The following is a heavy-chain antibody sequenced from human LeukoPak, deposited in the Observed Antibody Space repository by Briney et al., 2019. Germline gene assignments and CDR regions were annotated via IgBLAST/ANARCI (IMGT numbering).Heavy chain of an antibody. D-gene: IGHD2-2*01. V-gene: IGHV3-7*01. J-gene: IGHJ5*02. CDR2: IKQDGSEK. CDR1: GFTFSSYW. CDR3: ARRGVYQLLGWFDP. Sequence: GGSLRLSCAASGFTFSSYWMSWVRQAPGKGLEWVANIKQDGSEKYYVDSVKGRFTISRDNAKNSLYLQMNSLRAEDTAAYYCARRGVYQLLGWFDPWGQGTLVTVSS.